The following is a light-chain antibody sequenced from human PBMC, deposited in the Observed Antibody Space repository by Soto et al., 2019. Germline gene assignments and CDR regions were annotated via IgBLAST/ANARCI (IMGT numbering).Light chain of an antibody. V-gene: IGKV2-24*01. CDR3: VQFSHFPRT. Sequence: DTVLTQTPVSSPVTLGQPASISCRSSQNLVHSDGNTYLSWVQQRPGQPPRLLIYQISNRFSGVPDRFSGSGAGTEFTLTISRVEAEDVGIYSCVQFSHFPRTFGQGTKVEIK. CDR2: QIS. CDR1: QNLVHSDGNTY. J-gene: IGKJ1*01.